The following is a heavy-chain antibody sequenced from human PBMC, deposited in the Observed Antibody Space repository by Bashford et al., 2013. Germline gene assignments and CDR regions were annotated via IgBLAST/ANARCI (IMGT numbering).Heavy chain of an antibody. Sequence: SVKVSCKASGGTFSSYAISWVRQAPGQGLEWMGRIIPILGIANYAQKFQGRVTITADKSTSTAYMELSSLRSEDTAVYYCARVVSYYGSSGDQQFDYWGQGTLVTVSS. CDR1: GGTFSSYA. D-gene: IGHD3-22*01. CDR3: ARVVSYYGSSGDQQFDY. V-gene: IGHV1-69*04. CDR2: IIPILGIA. J-gene: IGHJ4*02.